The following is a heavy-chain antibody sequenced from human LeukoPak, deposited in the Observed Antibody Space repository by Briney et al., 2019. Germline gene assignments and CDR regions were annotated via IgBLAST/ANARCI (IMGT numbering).Heavy chain of an antibody. V-gene: IGHV4-4*07. CDR2: IYTSGST. J-gene: IGHJ4*02. Sequence: SETLSLTCTVSGGSISSYYWSWIWQPVGKGLELIGRIYTSGSTNYNPSLKSRVTISVDTSKIQFSLKLSSVTAADTAVYYCARSRPPDSYCSSTSCYSVHFDYWGQGTLVTVSS. CDR3: ARSRPPDSYCSSTSCYSVHFDY. CDR1: GGSISSYY. D-gene: IGHD2-2*02.